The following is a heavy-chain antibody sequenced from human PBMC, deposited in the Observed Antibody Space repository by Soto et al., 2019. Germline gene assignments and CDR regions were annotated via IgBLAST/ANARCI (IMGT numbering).Heavy chain of an antibody. Sequence: VASVKVSCKASGYTFTGYYMHWVRQAPGQGLEWMGWINPNSGGTNYAQKFQGRVTMTRDTSNSTAYMELSRLRSDDTAVYYCASDQSSAYDSTAEDYYYGMDVWGQGTTGTLSS. CDR1: GYTFTGYY. V-gene: IGHV1-2*02. D-gene: IGHD3-22*01. CDR3: ASDQSSAYDSTAEDYYYGMDV. J-gene: IGHJ6*02. CDR2: INPNSGGT.